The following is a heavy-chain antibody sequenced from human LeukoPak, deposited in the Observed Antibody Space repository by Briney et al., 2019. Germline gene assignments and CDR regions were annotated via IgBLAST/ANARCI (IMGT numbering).Heavy chain of an antibody. Sequence: PSETLSLTCTVSGDSISSYYWNWIRQPPGKGLEWIGYIYYTGNTNYNPSLKSRVTISVDTSKNQFSLKLSSVTAADTAVYYCARDRLQLQSWGQGTLVTVSS. CDR3: ARDRLQLQS. CDR1: GDSISSYY. V-gene: IGHV4-59*01. CDR2: IYYTGNT. J-gene: IGHJ5*02. D-gene: IGHD5-24*01.